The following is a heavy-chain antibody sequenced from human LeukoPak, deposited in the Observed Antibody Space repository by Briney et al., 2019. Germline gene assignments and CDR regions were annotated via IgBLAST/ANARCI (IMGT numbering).Heavy chain of an antibody. Sequence: GGSLRLSCAASGFTFDDYAMHWVRQAPGKGLEWVSGISWNSGSIGYADSVKGRFTISRDNAKNSLYLQMNSLRAEDTALYYCAKDSYYDSSGYRTLGYYGMDVWGQGTTVTVSS. CDR3: AKDSYYDSSGYRTLGYYGMDV. CDR1: GFTFDDYA. J-gene: IGHJ6*02. D-gene: IGHD3-22*01. CDR2: ISWNSGSI. V-gene: IGHV3-9*01.